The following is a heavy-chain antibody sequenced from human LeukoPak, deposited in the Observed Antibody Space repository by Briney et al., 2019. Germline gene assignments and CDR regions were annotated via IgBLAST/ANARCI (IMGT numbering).Heavy chain of an antibody. V-gene: IGHV4-39*07. CDR2: IYYSGST. CDR1: GGSISSSSYY. D-gene: IGHD6-13*01. Sequence: SETLSLTCTDSGGSISSSSYYWGWIRQPPGKGLEWIGSIYYSGSTYYNPSLKSRVTISVDTSKNQFSLKLSSVTAADTAVYYCASGAAAGHLGTWGQGTLVTVSS. CDR3: ASGAAAGHLGT. J-gene: IGHJ4*02.